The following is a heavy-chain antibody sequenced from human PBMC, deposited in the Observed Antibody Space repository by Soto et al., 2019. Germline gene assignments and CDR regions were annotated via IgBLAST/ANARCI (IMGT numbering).Heavy chain of an antibody. J-gene: IGHJ4*02. V-gene: IGHV4-59*08. CDR1: GGSISSYY. CDR2: IYYSGST. CDR3: ARGYSGYIDY. Sequence: QVQLQESGPGLVKPSETLSLTCTVSGGSISSYYWSWIRQPPGKGLEWIGYIYYSGSTNYNPSLKSRVTISVDTSKNQFSLKLSSVTAADTVVYYCARGYSGYIDYWGQGTLVTVSS. D-gene: IGHD5-12*01.